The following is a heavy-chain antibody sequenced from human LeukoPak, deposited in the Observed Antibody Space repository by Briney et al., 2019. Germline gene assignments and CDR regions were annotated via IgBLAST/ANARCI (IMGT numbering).Heavy chain of an antibody. V-gene: IGHV3-23*01. CDR3: AKEQRFYSGSYLGY. CDR2: ISGSGGST. Sequence: PGGSPRLSCAASGFTFSSYAMSWVRQAPGKGLEWVSAISGSGGSTYYADSVKGRFTISRDNSKNTLYPQMNSLRAEDTAVYYCAKEQRFYSGSYLGYWGQGTLVTVSS. J-gene: IGHJ4*02. CDR1: GFTFSSYA. D-gene: IGHD1-26*01.